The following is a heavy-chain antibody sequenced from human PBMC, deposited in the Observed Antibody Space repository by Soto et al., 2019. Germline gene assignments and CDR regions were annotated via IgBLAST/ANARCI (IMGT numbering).Heavy chain of an antibody. V-gene: IGHV3-23*01. Sequence: MRLSCAASGFLFATYAMSWVRPAPGKGLEWVSAISATGISTHYADSVKGRVTISRDNSANTLSLEMSSLTAEDTAVYYCARDKDTSSWTGFDFWGHGTLVTGSS. CDR2: ISATGIST. J-gene: IGHJ4*01. CDR3: ARDKDTSSWTGFDF. CDR1: GFLFATYA. D-gene: IGHD1-1*01.